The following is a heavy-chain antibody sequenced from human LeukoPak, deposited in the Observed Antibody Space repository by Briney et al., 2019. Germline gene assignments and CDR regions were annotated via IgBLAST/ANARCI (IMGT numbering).Heavy chain of an antibody. CDR2: IYGDGSFT. CDR1: GFTFSNFW. V-gene: IGHV3-74*01. J-gene: IGHJ4*02. CDR3: ATNRWFGEPDY. D-gene: IGHD3-10*01. Sequence: GGSLRLSCAASGFTFSNFWMHWVRQAPGKGLVWVALIYGDGSFTRYADSVKGRFTISRDNAKNSLYPQMNSLRAEDTAVYYCATNRWFGEPDYWGQGTLVTVSS.